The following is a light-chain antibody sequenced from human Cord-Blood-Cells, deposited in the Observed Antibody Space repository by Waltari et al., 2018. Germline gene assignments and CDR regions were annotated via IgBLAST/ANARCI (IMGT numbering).Light chain of an antibody. CDR1: SSDVGSYNL. Sequence: QSALTQPASVSGSPGQSITISCTGTSSDVGSYNLVSWYQQHPGKAPKLMIYEGSKRPSGVSKRFSGPKSGNTASLTISGLQAEDEADYYCCSYAGSSTFAYVFGTGTKVTVL. J-gene: IGLJ1*01. CDR3: CSYAGSSTFAYV. CDR2: EGS. V-gene: IGLV2-23*03.